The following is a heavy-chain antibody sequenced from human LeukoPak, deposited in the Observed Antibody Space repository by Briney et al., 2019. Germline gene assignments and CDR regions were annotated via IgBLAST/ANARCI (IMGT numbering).Heavy chain of an antibody. CDR2: IKNVGSST. V-gene: IGHV3-74*01. CDR1: GFTFSSYW. J-gene: IGHJ3*02. CDR3: ARESYCSGGSCYSGRAFDI. D-gene: IGHD2-15*01. Sequence: PGGSLRLSCAASGFTFSSYWMHWVRQAPGKGLVWVSRIKNVGSSTYYADSVKGGLTISRDNAKNTLYLQMNSLRAEDTAVHYCARESYCSGGSCYSGRAFDIWGQGTMVTVSS.